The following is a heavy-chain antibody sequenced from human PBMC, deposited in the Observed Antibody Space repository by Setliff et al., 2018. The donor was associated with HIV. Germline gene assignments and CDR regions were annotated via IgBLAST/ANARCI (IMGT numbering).Heavy chain of an antibody. CDR3: ARGRQGGRYCSGGSCPGGYYYYYMDV. CDR1: GFTFSSYA. Sequence: GSLRLSCAASGFTFSSYAMNWVRQAPGKGLEWVSRIDSDGSDTDYADSVRGRFTISRDNAKNTLYLQMTSLRAEDTAVYYCARGRQGGRYCSGGSCPGGYYYYYMDVWGKGTTVTVSS. J-gene: IGHJ6*03. CDR2: IDSDGSDT. D-gene: IGHD2-15*01. V-gene: IGHV3-74*01.